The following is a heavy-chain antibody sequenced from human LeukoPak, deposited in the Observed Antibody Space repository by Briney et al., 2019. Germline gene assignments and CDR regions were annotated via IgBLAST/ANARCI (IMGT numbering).Heavy chain of an antibody. J-gene: IGHJ5*02. D-gene: IGHD5-18*01. V-gene: IGHV3-30*02. CDR3: AKGSWILLWPELVFDP. Sequence: PGGSLTLSCAVSGFTFSSYDMHWVRQAPGKGLEWVGFIRYDGSNKCYAHSVMGRFTISRHHSKNTLYLQTNSLRAEDTAVYYCAKGSWILLWPELVFDPGGEGTLVTVPS. CDR1: GFTFSSYD. CDR2: IRYDGSNK.